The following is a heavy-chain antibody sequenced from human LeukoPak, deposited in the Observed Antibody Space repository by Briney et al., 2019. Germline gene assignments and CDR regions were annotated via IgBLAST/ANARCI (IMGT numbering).Heavy chain of an antibody. D-gene: IGHD1-26*01. V-gene: IGHV1-2*02. J-gene: IGHJ4*02. CDR2: INPNSGGT. Sequence: ASVKVSCKASGYTLTGYYMHWVRQAPGQGLEWMGWINPNSGGTNYAQKFQGRVTMTRDTSISTAYMELSRLRSDDTAVYYCARVGSRIVGATKILDYWGQGTLVTVSS. CDR1: GYTLTGYY. CDR3: ARVGSRIVGATKILDY.